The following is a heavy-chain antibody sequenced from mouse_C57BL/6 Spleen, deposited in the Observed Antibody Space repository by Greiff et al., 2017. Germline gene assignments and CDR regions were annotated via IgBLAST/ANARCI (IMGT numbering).Heavy chain of an antibody. CDR1: GYTFTSYW. Sequence: QVQLQQSGAELVMPGASVKLSCKASGYTFTSYWMHWVKQRPGQGLEWIGEIDPSDSYTNYNQKFKGKSTLTVDKSSSTAYMQLSSLTSEDSAVYYCARNSGAMDYWGQGTSVTVSS. CDR2: IDPSDSYT. V-gene: IGHV1-69*01. J-gene: IGHJ4*01. D-gene: IGHD3-1*01. CDR3: ARNSGAMDY.